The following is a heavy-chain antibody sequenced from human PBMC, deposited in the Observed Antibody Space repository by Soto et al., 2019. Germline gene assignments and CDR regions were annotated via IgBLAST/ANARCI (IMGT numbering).Heavy chain of an antibody. Sequence: GGSLRLSCAASGFTFSSYDMHWVRQATGKGLEWVSAIGTAGDTYYPGSVKGRFTISRENAKNSLYLQMNSLRAGDTAVYYCARLSEGWGFDYWGQGTLVTVSS. CDR1: GFTFSSYD. CDR3: ARLSEGWGFDY. V-gene: IGHV3-13*01. J-gene: IGHJ4*02. CDR2: IGTAGDT. D-gene: IGHD7-27*01.